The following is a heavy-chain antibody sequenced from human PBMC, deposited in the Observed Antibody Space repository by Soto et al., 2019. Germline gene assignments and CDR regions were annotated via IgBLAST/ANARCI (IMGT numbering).Heavy chain of an antibody. D-gene: IGHD2-2*01. CDR2: INSGGNT. CDR1: GFTFSNYA. V-gene: IGHV3-23*01. J-gene: IGHJ3*02. CDR3: VKGRSGSTSWDDFDI. Sequence: GGSLRLSCAASGFTFSNYAMSWVRQAPGKGLEWVSIINSGGNTYYTDSVKGRSTISRDNSKNTLYLQMYSLRVEDTAVYYCVKGRSGSTSWDDFDIWGQGTMVTVSS.